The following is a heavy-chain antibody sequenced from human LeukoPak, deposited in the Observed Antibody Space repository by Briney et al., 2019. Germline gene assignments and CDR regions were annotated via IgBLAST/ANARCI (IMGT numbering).Heavy chain of an antibody. CDR2: IYTRGTT. CDR1: GGSIRSGSYY. CDR3: ARVYTVMGATTVDHYHYYMDV. Sequence: SQTLSLTCTVSGGSIRSGSYYWSWIRQPAGKGLEGIGHIYTRGTTNYNASVKSRVTVSLDTSKNQISLKLSSVTAADTAIYYCARVYTVMGATTVDHYHYYMDVWGKGTTVTVSS. V-gene: IGHV4-61*09. D-gene: IGHD5-18*01. J-gene: IGHJ6*03.